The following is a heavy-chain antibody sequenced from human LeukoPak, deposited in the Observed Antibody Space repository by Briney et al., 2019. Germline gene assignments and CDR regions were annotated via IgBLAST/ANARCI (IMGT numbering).Heavy chain of an antibody. D-gene: IGHD3-22*01. J-gene: IGHJ4*02. CDR1: GVTFTSYA. Sequence: GGSLRLSCAASGVTFTSYAMTWVRQAPGTGLEWVSSIGSSGIGTYHADSVKGRFTISRDNSKNTLYLQMNSLRAEDTAVYYCARHYYDPSGFLPFDYWGQGTQVTVSS. V-gene: IGHV3-23*01. CDR2: IGSSGIGT. CDR3: ARHYYDPSGFLPFDY.